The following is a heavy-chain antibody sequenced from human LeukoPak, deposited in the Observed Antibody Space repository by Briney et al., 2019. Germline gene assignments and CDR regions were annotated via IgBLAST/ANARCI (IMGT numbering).Heavy chain of an antibody. D-gene: IGHD3-3*01. CDR1: GGSISSSSYY. CDR2: IYYSGST. J-gene: IGHJ5*02. CDR3: ARHNARITIFGVAPRAQNWFDP. Sequence: SETLSLTCTVSGGSISSSSYYWGWIRQPPGKGLEWIGTIYYSGSTYYNPSLKSRVTISVDTSKNQFSLKLSSVTAADTAVYYCARHNARITIFGVAPRAQNWFDPWGQGTLVTVSS. V-gene: IGHV4-39*01.